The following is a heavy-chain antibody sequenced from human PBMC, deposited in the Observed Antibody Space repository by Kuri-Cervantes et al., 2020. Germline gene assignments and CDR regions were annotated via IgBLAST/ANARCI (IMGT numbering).Heavy chain of an antibody. D-gene: IGHD6-13*01. CDR1: GFTFSSYS. J-gene: IGHJ4*02. CDR3: AREGEAAAGYYFDY. Sequence: GESLKISCAASGFTFSSYSMNWVRQAPGKGLEWVSYISSSSTIYYADSVKGRFTISRDNAKNSLYLQMNSLRDEDTAVYCCAREGEAAAGYYFDYWGQGTLVTVSS. V-gene: IGHV3-48*02. CDR2: ISSSSTI.